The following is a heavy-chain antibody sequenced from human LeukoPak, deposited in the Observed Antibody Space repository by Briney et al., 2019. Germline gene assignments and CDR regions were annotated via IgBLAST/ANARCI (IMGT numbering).Heavy chain of an antibody. J-gene: IGHJ4*02. Sequence: NPGGSLRLSCAASGFTFSNTWMTWVRQAPGRGLEWVGRIQSKTDGGRTDYAAPVKGRFTISRDDSKNTLYLQMNSLKTEGTAVYYCATDSYGGYSEWGQGTLVTVSS. CDR2: IQSKTDGGRT. CDR1: GFTFSNTW. V-gene: IGHV3-15*01. D-gene: IGHD4-23*01. CDR3: ATDSYGGYSE.